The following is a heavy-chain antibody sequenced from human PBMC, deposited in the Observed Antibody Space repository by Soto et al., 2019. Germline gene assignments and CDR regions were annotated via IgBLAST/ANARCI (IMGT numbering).Heavy chain of an antibody. CDR2: ISSSSSYI. CDR1: GFTFSSYS. CDR3: AADIAVVPAAIPALRSYYYGMDV. D-gene: IGHD2-2*01. V-gene: IGHV3-21*01. Sequence: GGSVRLSCAASGFTFSSYSMNWVRQAPGKGLEWVSSISSSSSYIYYADSVKGRFTISRDNAKNSLYLQMNSLRAEDTAVYYCAADIAVVPAAIPALRSYYYGMDVWGQGTTVTVSS. J-gene: IGHJ6*02.